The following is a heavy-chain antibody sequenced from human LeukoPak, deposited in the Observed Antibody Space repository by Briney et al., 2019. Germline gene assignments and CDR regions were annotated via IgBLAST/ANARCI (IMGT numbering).Heavy chain of an antibody. J-gene: IGHJ4*02. D-gene: IGHD1-26*01. V-gene: IGHV3-23*01. CDR3: AKSGGSGGIWQPLDC. CDR1: GFTFSSYA. Sequence: PGGSLRLSCAASGFTFSSYAMNWVRQAPGKGLEWVSVISVSGGSTYYADSVKGRFTVSRDNSKNTLSVQMNSLRAEDTAVYYCAKSGGSGGIWQPLDCWGQGTLVTVSS. CDR2: ISVSGGST.